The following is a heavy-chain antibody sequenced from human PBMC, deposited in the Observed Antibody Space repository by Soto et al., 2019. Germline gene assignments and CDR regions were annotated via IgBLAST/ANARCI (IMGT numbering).Heavy chain of an antibody. Sequence: SETLSLTCTXSGGSISSSSYYWGWIRQPPGKGLEWIGXYCYSGSTYYNPSLKSRVTISVDTSKNQFSLKLSSVTAADTAVYYCARGSSGWYPFDYWGQGTLVTVSS. CDR1: GGSISSSSYY. CDR2: YCYSGST. J-gene: IGHJ4*02. D-gene: IGHD6-19*01. CDR3: ARGSSGWYPFDY. V-gene: IGHV4-39*01.